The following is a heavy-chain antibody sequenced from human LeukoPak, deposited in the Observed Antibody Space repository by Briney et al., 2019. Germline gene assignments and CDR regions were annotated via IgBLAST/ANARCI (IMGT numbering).Heavy chain of an antibody. J-gene: IGHJ4*01. CDR1: GGTFSIYA. CDR2: ISAYNGDA. V-gene: IGHV1-18*01. D-gene: IGHD6-13*01. CDR3: AVRNRSSWSPFDF. Sequence: ASVTLSFTSSGGTFSIYAISWVRQSPGQGLEWMGWISAYNGDANYAQKLQGRVTMTTDTSTSTAYMELRSLRSDDTAVYYCAVRNRSSWSPFDFWG.